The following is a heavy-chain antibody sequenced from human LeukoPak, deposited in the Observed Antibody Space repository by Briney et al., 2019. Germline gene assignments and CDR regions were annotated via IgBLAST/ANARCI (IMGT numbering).Heavy chain of an antibody. J-gene: IGHJ4*02. Sequence: SRTLSLTCTVSGGSISSSGYYWSWIRQHPGKGLEWIGYIYYSGSTYYNPSLKSRVTISVDTSKNQFSLKPSSVTAADTAVYYCASSAWYSSSWPDYWGQGTLVTVSS. D-gene: IGHD6-13*01. CDR3: ASSAWYSSSWPDY. V-gene: IGHV4-31*03. CDR2: IYYSGST. CDR1: GGSISSSGYY.